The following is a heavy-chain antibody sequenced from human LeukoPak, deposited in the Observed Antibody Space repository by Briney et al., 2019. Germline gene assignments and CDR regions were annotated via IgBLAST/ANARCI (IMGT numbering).Heavy chain of an antibody. D-gene: IGHD2-15*01. J-gene: IGHJ4*02. CDR1: GYTFTSYA. V-gene: IGHV1-18*01. Sequence: ASVKVSCKASGYTFTSYAISWVRQAPGQGLEWMGWISAYNGNTDYAQKLQVRVTMTTDTPTSTAYMELRGLRSDDTAVYYCARVVVVGDNYFDYWGQGTLVTVYS. CDR3: ARVVVVGDNYFDY. CDR2: ISAYNGNT.